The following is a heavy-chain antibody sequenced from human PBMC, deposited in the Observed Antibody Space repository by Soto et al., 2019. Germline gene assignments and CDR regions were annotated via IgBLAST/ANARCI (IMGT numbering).Heavy chain of an antibody. D-gene: IGHD2-21*02. CDR2: ISGSGGST. Sequence: GGSLRLSCAASGFTFSSYAMSWVRQAPGKGLEWVSAISGSGGSTYYADSVKGRFTISRDNSKNTLYLQMNSLRAEDTAVYYCAKEAHPMTDLSMWTVDVWGQGTTVTVSS. CDR1: GFTFSSYA. CDR3: AKEAHPMTDLSMWTVDV. J-gene: IGHJ6*02. V-gene: IGHV3-23*01.